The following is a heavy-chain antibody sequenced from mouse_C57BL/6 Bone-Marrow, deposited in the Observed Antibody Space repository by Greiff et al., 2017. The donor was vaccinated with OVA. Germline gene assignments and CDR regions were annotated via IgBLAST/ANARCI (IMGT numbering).Heavy chain of an antibody. D-gene: IGHD3-2*02. J-gene: IGHJ2*01. Sequence: QVQLQQPGAELVMPGASVKLSCKASGYTFTSYWMHWVKQRPGQGLEWIGDIDPSDSYTNYNQKFKGKSTLTVDKSSSTAYMQLSSLTSEDSAVYYCARWGNSGYYYFDYWGQGTTLTVSS. V-gene: IGHV1-69*01. CDR2: IDPSDSYT. CDR1: GYTFTSYW. CDR3: ARWGNSGYYYFDY.